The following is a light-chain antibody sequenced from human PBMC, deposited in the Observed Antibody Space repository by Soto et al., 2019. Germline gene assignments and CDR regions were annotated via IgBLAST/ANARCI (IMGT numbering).Light chain of an antibody. J-gene: IGKJ2*01. CDR1: ESVSSN. V-gene: IGKV3-15*01. Sequence: PGDRATLSCRASESVSSNVAWYQQKPGQTPRLLIYGASTRATGVPPRFGGSRSGTEFTLTISSLQSEDFAVYYCQQYFNWPPYTFGQGTKVDNK. CDR3: QQYFNWPPYT. CDR2: GAS.